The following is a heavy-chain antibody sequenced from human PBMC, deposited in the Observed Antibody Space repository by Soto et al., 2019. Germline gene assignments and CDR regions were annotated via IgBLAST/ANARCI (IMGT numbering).Heavy chain of an antibody. V-gene: IGHV5-10-1*01. CDR1: GYSFSSYW. Sequence: PGESLKISCKGSGYSFSSYWISWVRQMPGKGLEWMGRIDPSDSYTNYSPSFQGHVTISADKSISTAYLQWSSLKAADTAMYYCARMAFNFFLGMDVWGQGTTVTVSS. J-gene: IGHJ6*02. CDR2: IDPSDSYT. D-gene: IGHD5-12*01. CDR3: ARMAFNFFLGMDV.